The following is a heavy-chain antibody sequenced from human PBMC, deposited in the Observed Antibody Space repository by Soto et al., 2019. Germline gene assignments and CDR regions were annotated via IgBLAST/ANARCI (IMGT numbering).Heavy chain of an antibody. CDR1: GFTFNTYS. Sequence: LRLSCEASGFTFNTYSMHWVRQPPGKGLEWLAAIWYDGTQKYYADSVKDRFIISRDNSKKTLYLEMNSLRAEDTAVYYCARAGGTTVTGLWHFDSWGQGTLVTVSS. V-gene: IGHV3-33*01. CDR3: ARAGGTTVTGLWHFDS. CDR2: IWYDGTQK. J-gene: IGHJ4*02. D-gene: IGHD4-17*01.